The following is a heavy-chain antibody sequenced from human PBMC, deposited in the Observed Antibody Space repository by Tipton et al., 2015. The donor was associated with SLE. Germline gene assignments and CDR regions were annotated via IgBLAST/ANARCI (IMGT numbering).Heavy chain of an antibody. CDR2: IYYSGST. CDR3: ARDRGYSSGFDY. D-gene: IGHD6-19*01. V-gene: IGHV4-59*01. CDR1: GGSISSYY. Sequence: TLSLTCTVSGGSISSYYWSWIRQPPGKGLEWIAYIYYSGSTNYNPSLKSRVTISVDTSKNQFSLKLSTVTAADTAVYYCARDRGYSSGFDYWGQGTLVTVSS. J-gene: IGHJ4*02.